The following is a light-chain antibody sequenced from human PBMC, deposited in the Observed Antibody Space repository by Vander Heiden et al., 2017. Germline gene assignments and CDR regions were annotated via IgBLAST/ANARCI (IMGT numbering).Light chain of an antibody. V-gene: IGLV2-14*01. CDR1: SSDVGRYNY. J-gene: IGLJ1*01. CDR3: GSYTSSSTPYV. Sequence: QSALTQPASASGSPGQSITISCTGTSSDVGRYNYVSWYQQHPGKAPKLMIYDVSNRPSGVSNRFSGSKSGNTASLTISGLQAEDEADYYCGSYTSSSTPYVFGTGTKVTVL. CDR2: DVS.